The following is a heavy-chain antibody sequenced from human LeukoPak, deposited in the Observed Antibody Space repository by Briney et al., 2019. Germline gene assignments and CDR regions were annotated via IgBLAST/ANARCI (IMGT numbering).Heavy chain of an antibody. Sequence: SETLSLTCTVSAGSISSSYWSWIRQPPGKGLEWIGYIYYSGSTNYNPSLKSRVTISVDTSKNQFSLKLNSVTAADTAVYYCARQGPLTTAVTTRTNPFDYWGQGTLVTVSS. V-gene: IGHV4-59*08. CDR2: IYYSGST. D-gene: IGHD4-11*01. CDR1: AGSISSSY. J-gene: IGHJ4*02. CDR3: ARQGPLTTAVTTRTNPFDY.